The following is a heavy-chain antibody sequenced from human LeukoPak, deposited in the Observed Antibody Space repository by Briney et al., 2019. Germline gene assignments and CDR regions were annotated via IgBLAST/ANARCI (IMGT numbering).Heavy chain of an antibody. D-gene: IGHD6-19*01. CDR1: GFTFSSYG. CDR2: ISSSSSYI. V-gene: IGHV3-21*01. J-gene: IGHJ4*02. CDR3: AKGQWLETDYFDY. Sequence: PGGSLRLSCAASGFTFSSYGMSWVRQAPGKGLEWVSSISSSSSYIYYADSVKGRFTISRGNAKNSLYLQMNSLRAEDTAVYYCAKGQWLETDYFDYRGQGTLVTVSS.